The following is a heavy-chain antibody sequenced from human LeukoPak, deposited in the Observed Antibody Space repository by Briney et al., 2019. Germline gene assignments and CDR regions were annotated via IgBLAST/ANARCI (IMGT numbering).Heavy chain of an antibody. CDR1: GGTFSSYA. D-gene: IGHD5-24*01. CDR3: ARGAGGYNHGYFDY. CDR2: VIPIFGTA. V-gene: IGHV1-69*01. J-gene: IGHJ4*02. Sequence: SVKVSCKASGGTFSSYAISWVRQAPGQGLEWMGGVIPIFGTANYAQKFQGRVTITADESTSTAYMELSSLRSEDTAVYYCARGAGGYNHGYFDYWGQGTLVTVSS.